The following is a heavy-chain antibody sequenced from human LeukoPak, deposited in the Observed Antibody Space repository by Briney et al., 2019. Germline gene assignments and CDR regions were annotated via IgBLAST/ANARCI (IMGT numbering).Heavy chain of an antibody. V-gene: IGHV1-46*01. CDR3: AGGRTMNAFDI. Sequence: ASVKVSCKASGYTFTSYYMHWVRQAPGQGLEWMGRIIPSGAGTSNAQKFEGRVTMTSDTSTSTVYMELSSLRSEDTAVYYCAGGRTMNAFDIWGQGTLVTVSS. CDR2: IIPSGAGT. J-gene: IGHJ3*02. D-gene: IGHD3-22*01. CDR1: GYTFTSYY.